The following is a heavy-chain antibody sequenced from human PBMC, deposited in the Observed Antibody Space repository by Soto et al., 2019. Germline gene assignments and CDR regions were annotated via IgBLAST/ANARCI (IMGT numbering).Heavy chain of an antibody. CDR3: ASGPVDTAMREYYGMDV. V-gene: IGHV3-53*01. CDR1: GLPVSTNK. Sequence: EVQLVESGGGLIQPGGSLNPSCQASGLPVSTNKMTWVRKAPGKGLEGVSVIYGGGSTNNADSVKGRFTISRDNSKNTLYLQMNSLRAEDTAVYYCASGPVDTAMREYYGMDVWGQGTTVTVSS. J-gene: IGHJ6*02. D-gene: IGHD5-18*01. CDR2: IYGGGST.